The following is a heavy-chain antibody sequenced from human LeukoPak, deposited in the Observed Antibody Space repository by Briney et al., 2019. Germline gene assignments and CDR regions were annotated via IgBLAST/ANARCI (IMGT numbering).Heavy chain of an antibody. J-gene: IGHJ4*02. CDR3: ARVSVARGRDY. Sequence: GGSLRLSCAASGFTFTSYEMNWVRQAPGKGLEWVSYISTSGKTISYADSVKGRFTISRDNAKNSLYLQMNSLRAEDTAVYYCARVSVARGRDYWGQGTLVTVSS. D-gene: IGHD3-10*01. CDR2: ISTSGKTI. CDR1: GFTFTSYE. V-gene: IGHV3-48*03.